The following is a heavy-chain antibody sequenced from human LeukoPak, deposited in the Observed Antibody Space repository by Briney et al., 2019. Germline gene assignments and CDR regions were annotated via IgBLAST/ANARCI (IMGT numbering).Heavy chain of an antibody. J-gene: IGHJ4*02. CDR3: ARINVDIVATIPYYFDY. CDR2: IYYSGST. CDR1: GDSISSYY. V-gene: IGHV4-59*08. Sequence: SETLSLTCTVSGDSISSYYWSWIRQPPGKGLEWIGYIYYSGSTNYNPSLKSRVTISVDTSKNQFSLKLSSVTAADTAVYYCARINVDIVATIPYYFDYWGQGTLVTVSS. D-gene: IGHD5-12*01.